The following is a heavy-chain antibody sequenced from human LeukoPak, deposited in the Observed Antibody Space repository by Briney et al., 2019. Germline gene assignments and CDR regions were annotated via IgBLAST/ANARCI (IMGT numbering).Heavy chain of an antibody. Sequence: PGGSLRLSCAASGFTFSTYWKSWGRQAPGKGLEWVANIKEDGSEVNYVDSVKGRFSISRDNTKNSLDLQMDSLRGEDTAVYYCTRDRGVTVLSYFYYYMDVWGKGTTVTVSS. CDR1: GFTFSTYW. J-gene: IGHJ6*03. CDR2: IKEDGSEV. CDR3: TRDRGVTVLSYFYYYMDV. V-gene: IGHV3-7*01. D-gene: IGHD3-16*01.